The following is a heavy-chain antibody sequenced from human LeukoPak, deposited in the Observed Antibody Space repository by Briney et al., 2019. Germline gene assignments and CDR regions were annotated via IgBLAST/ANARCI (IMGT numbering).Heavy chain of an antibody. CDR2: SSGTGETI. D-gene: IGHD1-1*01. CDR1: GFTFSSYW. Sequence: GGSLRLSCAASGFTFSSYWMSWVRQAPGKGLEWIAYSSGTGETILYADSVRGRFTISRDNAKNSLYLQMNSLRAEDTAVYYCAREKASTTGTTDYDYWGQGTLVTVS. CDR3: AREKASTTGTTDYDY. V-gene: IGHV3-48*04. J-gene: IGHJ4*02.